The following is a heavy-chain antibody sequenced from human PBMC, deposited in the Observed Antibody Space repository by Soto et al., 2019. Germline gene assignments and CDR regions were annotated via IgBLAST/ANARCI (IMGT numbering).Heavy chain of an antibody. D-gene: IGHD3-9*01. CDR1: GFIFSSYA. CDR2: ISGSGGST. J-gene: IGHJ4*02. CDR3: AKDTVAILTGYTFDY. V-gene: IGHV3-23*01. Sequence: EVQLLESGGGLVQPGGSLRLSCAASGFIFSSYAMSWVRQAPGKGLEWVSAISGSGGSTYYADSVKGRFTISRDNSKNTLYLQMNSLRAEDTAVYYCAKDTVAILTGYTFDYWGQGTLVTVSS.